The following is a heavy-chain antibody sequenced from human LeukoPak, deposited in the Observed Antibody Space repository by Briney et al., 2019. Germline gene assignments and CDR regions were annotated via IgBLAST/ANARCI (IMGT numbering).Heavy chain of an antibody. D-gene: IGHD6-6*01. J-gene: IGHJ4*02. Sequence: PGGSLRLSCVASGFTFSSHSMNWVRQAPGKGLQWVSYISSSSSTIYYADSVKGRFTISRDNAKNSLYLQTNSLRAEDTAVYYCARVSSSSPFDYWGQGTLVTVSS. V-gene: IGHV3-48*04. CDR2: ISSSSSTI. CDR1: GFTFSSHS. CDR3: ARVSSSSPFDY.